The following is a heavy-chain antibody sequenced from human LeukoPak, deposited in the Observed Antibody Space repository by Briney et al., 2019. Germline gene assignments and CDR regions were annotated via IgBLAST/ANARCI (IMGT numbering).Heavy chain of an antibody. CDR3: ARQGIGVASSYYAFDV. CDR2: IYYSGST. D-gene: IGHD2-21*01. Sequence: SETLSLTCTVSGGSINSYYWTWIRQPPGKGLEWIGYIYYSGSTHYNPSLNSRVTISMDTSKNHISLKLSSVTAADTAVYYCARQGIGVASSYYAFDVWGQGTMVTVSS. CDR1: GGSINSYY. V-gene: IGHV4-59*08. J-gene: IGHJ3*01.